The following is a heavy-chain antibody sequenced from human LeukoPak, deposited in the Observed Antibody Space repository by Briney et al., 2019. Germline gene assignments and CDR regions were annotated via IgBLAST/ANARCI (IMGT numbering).Heavy chain of an antibody. Sequence: GGSLRLSCAASGFTFSDHYMDWVRQAPGKGLEWVGRTRNKANSYTTEYAASVKGRFTISRDDSKNSLYLQMNSLKTEDTAVYYCARSHFSSGWKTLDYWGQGTLVTVSS. J-gene: IGHJ4*02. V-gene: IGHV3-72*01. CDR1: GFTFSDHY. D-gene: IGHD6-19*01. CDR3: ARSHFSSGWKTLDY. CDR2: TRNKANSYTT.